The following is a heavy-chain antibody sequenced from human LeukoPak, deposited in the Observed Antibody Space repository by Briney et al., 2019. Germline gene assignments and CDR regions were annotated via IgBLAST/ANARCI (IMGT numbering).Heavy chain of an antibody. CDR3: ARDPEVRKDTASDY. D-gene: IGHD5-18*01. CDR2: ISSSSSYI. J-gene: IGHJ4*02. CDR1: GFTFSSYS. V-gene: IGHV3-21*01. Sequence: NAGGSLRLSCAASGFTFSSYSMNWVRQAPGKGLEWVSSISSSSSYIYYADSVKGRFTISRDNAKNSLYLQMNSLRAEDTAVYYCARDPEVRKDTASDYWGQGTLVTVSS.